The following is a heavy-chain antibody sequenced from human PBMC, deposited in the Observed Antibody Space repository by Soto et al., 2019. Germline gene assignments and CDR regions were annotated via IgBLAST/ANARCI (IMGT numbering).Heavy chain of an antibody. Sequence: EVQLVESGGGLVQPGGSLRLSCAASGFTFSSYSMNWVRQAPGKGLEWVSYISSSSSTIYYADSVKGRFTIARENAKNSLYLQMNSLRAEDTAVYYGASEGGDLNWLDPWGQGNLVTLSS. J-gene: IGHJ5*02. V-gene: IGHV3-48*01. CDR1: GFTFSSYS. D-gene: IGHD4-17*01. CDR2: ISSSSSTI. CDR3: ASEGGDLNWLDP.